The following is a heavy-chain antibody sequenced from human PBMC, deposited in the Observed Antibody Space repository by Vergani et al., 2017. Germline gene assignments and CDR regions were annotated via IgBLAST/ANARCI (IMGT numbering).Heavy chain of an antibody. CDR2: IYYSGRT. V-gene: IGHV4-39*01. CDR3: AGREGGYSLHSFDY. D-gene: IGHD5-18*01. Sequence: QLQLQESGPGLVKPSETLSLTCTVSGGSISSSSYYWGWIRQPPGKGLEWIGSIYYSGRTYYNPSLKSRVTISVDTSKNQFSLKLSSVTAADTAVYYCAGREGGYSLHSFDYWGQGTLVTVSS. CDR1: GGSISSSSYY. J-gene: IGHJ4*02.